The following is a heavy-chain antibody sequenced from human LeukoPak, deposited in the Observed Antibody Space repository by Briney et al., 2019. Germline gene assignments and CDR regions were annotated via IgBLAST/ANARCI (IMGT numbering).Heavy chain of an antibody. CDR3: AREGTYCSSTSCLSWFDP. CDR1: GGSISSGGYY. CDR2: IYHSGST. Sequence: PSETLSLTCTVSGGSISSGGYYWSWIRQPPGKGLEWIWYIYHSGSTYYNPSLKSRVTISVDRSKNQFSLKLSSVTAADTAVYYCAREGTYCSSTSCLSWFDPWGQGTLVTVSS. V-gene: IGHV4-30-2*01. J-gene: IGHJ5*02. D-gene: IGHD2-2*01.